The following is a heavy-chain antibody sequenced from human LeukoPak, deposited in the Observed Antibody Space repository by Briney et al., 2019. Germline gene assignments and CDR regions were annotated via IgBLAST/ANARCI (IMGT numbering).Heavy chain of an antibody. CDR2: ITYSSTYI. V-gene: IGHV3-21*01. CDR3: ARDPYSGGYGSYYYYYMDV. Sequence: GESLRLSCAASGFTFSNYNMNWVRQAPGKVLEWVSSITYSSTYIYYADSVKGRFTISRDNAKNSVYLEMNSLRAEDTAVYYCARDPYSGGYGSYYYYYMDVWGKGTTVTISS. J-gene: IGHJ6*03. CDR1: GFTFSNYN. D-gene: IGHD1-26*01.